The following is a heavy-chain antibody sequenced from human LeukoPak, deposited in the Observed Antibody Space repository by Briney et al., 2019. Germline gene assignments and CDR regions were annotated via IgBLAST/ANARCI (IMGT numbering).Heavy chain of an antibody. J-gene: IGHJ6*03. CDR1: GDSISSGTYY. CDR2: IYTSGST. D-gene: IGHD4-11*01. Sequence: NPSETLSLTCTVSGDSISSGTYYWSWIRQPAGKGLEWIGRIYTSGSTNYNPSLKSRVTISVDTSKNEVSLKVISVTAADTAVYYCARGSDYILFGYYYMDVWGNGTTVTVSS. CDR3: ARGSDYILFGYYYMDV. V-gene: IGHV4-61*02.